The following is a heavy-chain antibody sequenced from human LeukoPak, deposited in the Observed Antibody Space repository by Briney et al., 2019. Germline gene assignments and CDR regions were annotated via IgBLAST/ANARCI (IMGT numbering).Heavy chain of an antibody. CDR1: GGSISSYY. V-gene: IGHV4-4*07. J-gene: IGHJ3*02. Sequence: SETLSLTCTVSGGSISSYYWSLIRQPAGKGLGWIVRIYTSGGTNYNHSLKSRVTMSVDTSKNQFPLKLSSVTAADTAVYYCARDHYPSRAFDIWGQGTMVTVSS. D-gene: IGHD1-26*01. CDR2: IYTSGGT. CDR3: ARDHYPSRAFDI.